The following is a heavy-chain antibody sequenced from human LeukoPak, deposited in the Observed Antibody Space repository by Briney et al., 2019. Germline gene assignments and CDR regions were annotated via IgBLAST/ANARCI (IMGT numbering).Heavy chain of an antibody. CDR3: ARGTTITIFGVVLNDAFDI. D-gene: IGHD3-3*01. CDR2: IIPIFGTA. V-gene: IGHV1-69*01. Sequence: SVKLSCKASGGTFSSYAISWVRQAPGQGLEWMGGIIPIFGTANYAQKFQGRVTITADESTSTAYVELSSLRSENTAVYYCARGTTITIFGVVLNDAFDIWGQGTMVTVSS. J-gene: IGHJ3*02. CDR1: GGTFSSYA.